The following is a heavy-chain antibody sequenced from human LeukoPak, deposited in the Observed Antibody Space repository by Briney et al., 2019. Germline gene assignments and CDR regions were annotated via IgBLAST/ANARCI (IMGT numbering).Heavy chain of an antibody. V-gene: IGHV1-24*01. CDR1: GYTLTELS. D-gene: IGHD3-10*01. Sequence: ASVKVSCKVSGYTLTELSMHWVRQAPGKGLEWMGGFDPEDGETIYAQKFQGRVTMTEDTSTDTAYMELSSLRSEDTAVYYCATGAITMVRGGVDYWGQGTLVTVSS. CDR2: FDPEDGET. J-gene: IGHJ4*02. CDR3: ATGAITMVRGGVDY.